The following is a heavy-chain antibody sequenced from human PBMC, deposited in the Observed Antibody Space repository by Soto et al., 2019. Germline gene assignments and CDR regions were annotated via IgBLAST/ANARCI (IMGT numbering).Heavy chain of an antibody. Sequence: GGSLRLSCAASGFTFSSYAMSWVRQAPGKGLEWVSAISGSGGSTYYADSVKGRFTISRDNSKNTLYLQMNSLRAEDTAVYYCAKNPGIAAAGDYYYSGMDVWGQGTTVTVSS. CDR1: GFTFSSYA. J-gene: IGHJ6*02. CDR3: AKNPGIAAAGDYYYSGMDV. CDR2: ISGSGGST. D-gene: IGHD6-13*01. V-gene: IGHV3-23*01.